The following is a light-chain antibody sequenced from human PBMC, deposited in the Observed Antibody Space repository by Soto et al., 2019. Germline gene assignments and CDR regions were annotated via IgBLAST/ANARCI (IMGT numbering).Light chain of an antibody. CDR3: QQYNTWGA. Sequence: DIQMTQSPSTLSASVGDRVTITCRASQSISSWLAWYQQKPGKAPKLLIYDASSLESGVPSGFSGSGSGTEFTLTISSLQPDDFATYYCQQYNTWGAFGGGTKVEI. J-gene: IGKJ4*01. V-gene: IGKV1-5*01. CDR1: QSISSW. CDR2: DAS.